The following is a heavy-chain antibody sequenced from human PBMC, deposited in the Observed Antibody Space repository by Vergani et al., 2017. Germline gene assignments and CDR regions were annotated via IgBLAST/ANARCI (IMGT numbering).Heavy chain of an antibody. CDR1: GFTFSSYA. V-gene: IGHV3-23*01. D-gene: IGHD3-22*01. Sequence: EVQLLESGGGLVQPGGSLRLSCAASGFTFSSYAMSWVRQAPGKGLEWVSAISGSGGSTYYADSVKGRFTISRDNSKNTLYLQMNSLRAEDTAVYYCAKLSNLGSSGYYYGYWYVDLWGRGTLVTVSS. J-gene: IGHJ2*01. CDR3: AKLSNLGSSGYYYGYWYVDL. CDR2: ISGSGGST.